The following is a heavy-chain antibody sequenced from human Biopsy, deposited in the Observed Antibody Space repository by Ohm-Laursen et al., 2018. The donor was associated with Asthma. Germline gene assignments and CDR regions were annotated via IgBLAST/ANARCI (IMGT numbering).Heavy chain of an antibody. J-gene: IGHJ4*02. CDR3: ARWGSFGFDY. CDR2: IYYSGST. V-gene: IGHV4-31*02. D-gene: IGHD7-27*01. Sequence: TLSLTCTVSGGSISSGGYYWSWIRQHPGKGLEWIGYIYYSGSTYYNPSLKSRVTISVDTSKNQFSPNLSSVTAADTAVYYCARWGSFGFDYWGQGTLVTVSS. CDR1: GGSISSGGYY.